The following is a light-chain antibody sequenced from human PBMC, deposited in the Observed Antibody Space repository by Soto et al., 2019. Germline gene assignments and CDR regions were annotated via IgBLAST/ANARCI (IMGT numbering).Light chain of an antibody. V-gene: IGKV3-20*01. CDR1: QSVSGSY. J-gene: IGKJ1*01. CDR2: DAS. Sequence: EIVLTQSPGTLSLSPGERATLSCRARQSVSGSYLAWYQQKPGQSPRVLIYDASSRATGIPDRCSGSGSGAAVTLTISRLEHEEVAVDYCQQYATRPWTFGQGTKVESK. CDR3: QQYATRPWT.